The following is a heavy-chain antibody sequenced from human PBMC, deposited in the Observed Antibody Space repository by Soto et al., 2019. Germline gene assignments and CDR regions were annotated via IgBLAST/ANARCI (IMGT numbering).Heavy chain of an antibody. J-gene: IGHJ6*02. CDR1: DGTFSSYW. CDR2: INSDGSST. Sequence: IVSCTASDGTFSSYWVHWVRQAPGSGVVWLSRINSDGSSTSYADSVKVRFTISRDNAKNTLYLQMNSLRAEDTAVYYCARDSTYSSGWSGVLPGYYYYGMDVWGQGTTVTVSS. D-gene: IGHD6-19*01. CDR3: ARDSTYSSGWSGVLPGYYYYGMDV. V-gene: IGHV3-74*01.